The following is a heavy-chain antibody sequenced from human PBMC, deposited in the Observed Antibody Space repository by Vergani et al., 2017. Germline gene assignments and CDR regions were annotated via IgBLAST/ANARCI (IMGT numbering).Heavy chain of an antibody. CDR1: GGSLSSYY. CDR2: IYYSGST. J-gene: IGHJ4*02. D-gene: IGHD6-13*01. CDR3: VREQQLAYYFDY. Sequence: QVQLQESGPGLVKPSETLSLICTVSGGSLSSYYWSWIRQPPGKGLEWIGYIYYSGSTNYNPSLKSRVTISVDTSKNQFSLKLSSVTAADTAVYYCVREQQLAYYFDYWGQGTLVTVSS. V-gene: IGHV4-59*01.